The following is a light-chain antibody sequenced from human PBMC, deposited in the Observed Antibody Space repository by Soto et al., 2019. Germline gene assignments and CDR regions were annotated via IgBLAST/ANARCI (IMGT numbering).Light chain of an antibody. V-gene: IGKV3-20*01. CDR1: QSVSSTY. J-gene: IGKJ4*01. CDR3: QQFATSPLT. CDR2: GAS. Sequence: ELVLTQSPGTLSLSPGDRATLSCRASQSVSSTYLAWYQQKPGQAPRLLIYGASSRATGIPDRFSGSGSGTDFTLTISRLEPEDFAVYYCQQFATSPLTFGGGTKVDIK.